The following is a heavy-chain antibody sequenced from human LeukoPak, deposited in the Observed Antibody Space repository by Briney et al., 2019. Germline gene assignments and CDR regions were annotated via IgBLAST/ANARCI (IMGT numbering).Heavy chain of an antibody. CDR3: ARRIWGLGNDILTGYYGAAFDI. J-gene: IGHJ3*02. Sequence: AGESLKISCKGSGYSFTSYWIGWVRQMPGKGLEWMGIIYPGDSDTRYSPSFQGQVTISADKSISTAYLQWGSLKASDTAMYYCARRIWGLGNDILTGYYGAAFDIWGQGTMVTVSS. V-gene: IGHV5-51*01. D-gene: IGHD3-9*01. CDR1: GYSFTSYW. CDR2: IYPGDSDT.